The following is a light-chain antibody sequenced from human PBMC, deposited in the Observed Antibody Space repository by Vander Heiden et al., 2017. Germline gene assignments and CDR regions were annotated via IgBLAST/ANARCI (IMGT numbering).Light chain of an antibody. Sequence: DIVMTQSPLSLPVTPGEQASISCRSSQSLLHSNGYNYLDWYLQKPGQSPQLLIYLGSNRASGVPDRFSGSGSGTDFTLKISRVEAEDVGVYYCRQALQTPGTFVQWTKLEIK. CDR2: LGS. J-gene: IGKJ2*01. V-gene: IGKV2-28*01. CDR3: RQALQTPGT. CDR1: QSLLHSNGYNY.